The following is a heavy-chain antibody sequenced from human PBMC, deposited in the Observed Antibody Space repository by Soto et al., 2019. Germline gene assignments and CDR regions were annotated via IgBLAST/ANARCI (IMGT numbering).Heavy chain of an antibody. CDR2: MNPNSGNT. V-gene: IGHV1-8*01. CDR3: ARVPMKLSSFHYYYYMDV. CDR1: GYTFTSYD. D-gene: IGHD6-6*01. J-gene: IGHJ6*03. Sequence: GASVKVACKASGYTFTSYDINWVRQAPGQGLEWMGWMNPNSGNTGYAQKFQGRVTMTRNTSISTAYMELSSLRSEDTAVYYCARVPMKLSSFHYYYYMDVWGKGTTVTVSS.